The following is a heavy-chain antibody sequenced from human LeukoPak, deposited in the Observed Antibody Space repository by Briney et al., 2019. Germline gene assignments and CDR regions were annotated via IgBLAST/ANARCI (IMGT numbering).Heavy chain of an antibody. J-gene: IGHJ4*02. CDR1: GYTFTSYA. CDR3: ARDDCTGGSCPYNY. Sequence: ASVKVSCKASGYTFTSYAMHWVRQAPGLRLEWMGWIHAGNDNTKYSQNFQDRVTITRDTSAYTAYMELTSLRSEDTAVYYCARDDCTGGSCPYNYWGQGTQVTVSS. D-gene: IGHD2-15*01. CDR2: IHAGNDNT. V-gene: IGHV1-3*01.